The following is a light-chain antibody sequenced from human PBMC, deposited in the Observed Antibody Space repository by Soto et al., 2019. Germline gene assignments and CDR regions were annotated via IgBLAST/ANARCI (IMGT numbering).Light chain of an antibody. J-gene: IGKJ2*01. CDR1: QSINSE. V-gene: IGKV3-15*01. Sequence: EIVMTQSPATLSLSPGERAALSCRASQSINSELAWYQQKPGQPPRLLIYGASTRATRVPARFTGSESGSEFTLTISGLQSEDFAVYYCQQGHNWPLTCGQGTRLEI. CDR3: QQGHNWPLT. CDR2: GAS.